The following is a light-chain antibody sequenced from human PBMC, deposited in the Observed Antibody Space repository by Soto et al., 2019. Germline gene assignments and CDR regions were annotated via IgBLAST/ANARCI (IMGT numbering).Light chain of an antibody. V-gene: IGLV7-46*01. J-gene: IGLJ2*01. CDR2: DTA. Sequence: QAVVTQEPSLTVSPGGTVTLTCGSSTGAVTSGHYPYWFQQKPGQAPRTLFYDTANKLSWTPARFSVSLLGGKAALTLSGAQPEDEAEYYCLVSYSGVVIFGGGTQLTVL. CDR3: LVSYSGVVI. CDR1: TGAVTSGHY.